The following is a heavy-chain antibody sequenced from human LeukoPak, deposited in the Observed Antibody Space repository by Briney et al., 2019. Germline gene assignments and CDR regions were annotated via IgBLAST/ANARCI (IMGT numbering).Heavy chain of an antibody. CDR3: ARDPLLLWFGELFDNWFDP. V-gene: IGHV1-18*01. Sequence: ASVKVSCKASGYTVTSYGISWVRQAPGQRLEWMGWISASNGNTNYAQKLQGRVTMTTDSSTSTAYMELRSLRSDDTAVYYCARDPLLLWFGELFDNWFDPWGQGTLVTVSS. CDR1: GYTVTSYG. CDR2: ISASNGNT. J-gene: IGHJ5*02. D-gene: IGHD3-10*01.